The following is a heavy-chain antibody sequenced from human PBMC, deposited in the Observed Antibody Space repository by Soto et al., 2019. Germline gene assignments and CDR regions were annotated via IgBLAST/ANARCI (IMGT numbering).Heavy chain of an antibody. CDR2: INPNSGGA. J-gene: IGHJ6*02. D-gene: IGHD1-26*01. CDR1: GYTFTGYY. V-gene: IGHV1-2*02. CDR3: AREHSGSSLGYYYYGMDV. Sequence: ASVKVSCKASGYTFTGYYMHWVRQAPGQGLEWMGWINPNSGGANYAQKFQGRVTMTRDTSISTAYMELSRLRSDDTAVYYCAREHSGSSLGYYYYGMDVWGQVTTVTVSS.